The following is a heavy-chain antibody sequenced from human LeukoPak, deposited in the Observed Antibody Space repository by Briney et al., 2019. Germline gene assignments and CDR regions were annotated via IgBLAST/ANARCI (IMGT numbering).Heavy chain of an antibody. V-gene: IGHV3-23*01. CDR1: GFTFSSYV. CDR3: AKGTVKSGYSD. J-gene: IGHJ4*02. D-gene: IGHD5-12*01. CDR2: TSGSGGNT. Sequence: GGSLRLSCAASGFTFSSYVMSWVRQAPGKGLEWVSATSGSGGNTYYADSVKGRFTCSRDNSKNTLYLQMNSLRAEDTALYYCAKGTVKSGYSDWGQGTLATVSS.